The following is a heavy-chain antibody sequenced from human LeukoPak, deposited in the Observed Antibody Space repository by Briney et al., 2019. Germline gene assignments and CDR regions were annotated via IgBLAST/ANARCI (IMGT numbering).Heavy chain of an antibody. CDR3: ARDKGLAIRAYDI. D-gene: IGHD3-9*01. CDR2: IDAGGNYI. J-gene: IGHJ3*02. Sequence: GGSLRLSCVASGFTFSTDNMNWVRQPPGKGLDWVAFIDAGGNYIQYADSVKGRFIISREDAQNSLFLEVNSLRVEDTAVYYCARDKGLAIRAYDIWGQGTMVTVSS. CDR1: GFTFSTDN. V-gene: IGHV3-21*06.